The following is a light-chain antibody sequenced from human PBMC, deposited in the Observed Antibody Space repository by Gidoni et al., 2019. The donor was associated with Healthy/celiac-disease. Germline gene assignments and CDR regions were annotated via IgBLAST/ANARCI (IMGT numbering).Light chain of an antibody. CDR3: QQYGSSPLT. Sequence: DIVLTQSPGTLSLSPGARATLSCRASQSVSSSYLAWYQQKPGQAPRLLIYGASSRATGIPDRFSGSGSGTDFTLTISRLEPEDFAVYYCQQYGSSPLTFGGGTKVEIK. V-gene: IGKV3-20*01. CDR2: GAS. J-gene: IGKJ4*01. CDR1: QSVSSSY.